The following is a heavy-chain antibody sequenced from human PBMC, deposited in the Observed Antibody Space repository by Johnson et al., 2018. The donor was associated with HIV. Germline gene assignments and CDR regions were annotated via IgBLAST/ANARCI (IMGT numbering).Heavy chain of an antibody. CDR1: GFTVSSNY. V-gene: IGHV3-66*02. CDR3: ARAGRPYDFWSCYYSGDAFDI. D-gene: IGHD3-3*01. CDR2: IYSGGST. J-gene: IGHJ3*02. Sequence: VQLVESGGGLVQPGGSLRLSCAASGFTVSSNYMSWVRQAPGKGLEWVSVIYSGGSTYYADSVKGRFTISRDNSKNTRYLQMNSLRAEDTAVYYCARAGRPYDFWSCYYSGDAFDIWGQGTMVTVSS.